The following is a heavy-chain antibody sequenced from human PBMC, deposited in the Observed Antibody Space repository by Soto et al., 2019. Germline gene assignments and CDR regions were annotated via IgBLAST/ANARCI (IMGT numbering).Heavy chain of an antibody. D-gene: IGHD6-13*01. V-gene: IGHV4-61*01. Sequence: SETLSLTCTVSGGSVSSGSYYWTWIRQSPGKGLEWMGYIISSGSTDYNPPLKSRVTISVDSSKNEFSLKLRSVTAADAAVYYCARQRIAAAQYYFDYWGQGMLVTVSS. CDR3: ARQRIAAAQYYFDY. J-gene: IGHJ4*02. CDR1: GGSVSSGSYY. CDR2: IISSGST.